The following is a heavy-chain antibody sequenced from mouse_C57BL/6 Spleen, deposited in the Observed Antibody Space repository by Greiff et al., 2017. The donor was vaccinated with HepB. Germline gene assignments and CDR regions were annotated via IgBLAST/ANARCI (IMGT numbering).Heavy chain of an antibody. CDR2: INPNNGGT. CDR1: GYTFTDYY. CDR3: ARRATPYWYFDV. Sequence: EVQLQQSGPELVKPGASVKISCKASGYTFTDYYMNWVKQSHGKSLEWIGDINPNNGGTSYNQKFKGKATLTVDKSSSTAYMELRSLTSEDSAVYYCARRATPYWYFDVWGTGTTVTVSS. J-gene: IGHJ1*03. V-gene: IGHV1-26*01. D-gene: IGHD1-1*01.